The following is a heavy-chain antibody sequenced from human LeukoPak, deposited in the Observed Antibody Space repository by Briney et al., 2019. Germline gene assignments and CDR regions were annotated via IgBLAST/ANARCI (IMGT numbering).Heavy chain of an antibody. CDR3: ARASTEYAVTDGFDT. Sequence: GGSLRLSCAASGFTFKDYTMNWVRQSPGKGLQSVSYVSFGSSYISYADSLKGRFTISRDDAKSSVYLEMTSLRTDDTAVYYCARASTEYAVTDGFDTWGPGTLVTVSS. D-gene: IGHD4-17*01. V-gene: IGHV3-21*06. CDR2: VSFGSSYI. CDR1: GFTFKDYT. J-gene: IGHJ5*02.